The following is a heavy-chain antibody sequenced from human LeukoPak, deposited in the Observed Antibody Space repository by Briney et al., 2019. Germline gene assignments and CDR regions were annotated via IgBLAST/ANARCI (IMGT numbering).Heavy chain of an antibody. D-gene: IGHD2-2*01. CDR2: IYWDDDK. CDR1: GFSLSTSGVR. J-gene: IGHJ4*02. CDR3: AHSGVVVPVKIYYFDY. V-gene: IGHV2-5*02. Sequence: SGPTLVNPTQTLTLTCTFSGFSLSTSGVRVGWIPQPPGKALEWLALIYWDDDKRYSPSLKSRLTITKDTSKNPVVLTMTHMDPVDTATYYCAHSGVVVPVKIYYFDYWGQGTLVTVSS.